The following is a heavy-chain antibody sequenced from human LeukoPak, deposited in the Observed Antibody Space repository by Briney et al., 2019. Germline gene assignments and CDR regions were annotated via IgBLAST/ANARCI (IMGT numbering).Heavy chain of an antibody. CDR2: IIPIFGTA. CDR1: GGTFSSYA. D-gene: IGHD3-3*01. V-gene: IGHV1-69*05. CDR3: ARPSITIFGVDPGAFDI. Sequence: SVKVSCKASGGTFSSYAISWVRQAPGQGLEWMGRIIPIFGTANYAQKFQGRVMITTDESTSTAYMELSSLRSEDTAVYYCARPSITIFGVDPGAFDIWGQGTMVTVSS. J-gene: IGHJ3*02.